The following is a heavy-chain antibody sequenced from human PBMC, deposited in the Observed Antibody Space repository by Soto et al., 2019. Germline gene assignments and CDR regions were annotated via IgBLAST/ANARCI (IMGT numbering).Heavy chain of an antibody. CDR2: ISYDENNR. CDR3: ARALDTAMASKDNWFDP. CDR1: GFTFRSYA. J-gene: IGHJ5*02. V-gene: IGHV3-30-3*01. Sequence: ESGGGVVQPGRSLRLSCAAPGFTFRSYAMHWVRQAPGKGLEWVAAISYDENNRYYTDSVKGRFTISRDNSKNTLYRQVNRLRAEDTAVYYCARALDTAMASKDNWFDPWGQGTLVTVSS. D-gene: IGHD5-18*01.